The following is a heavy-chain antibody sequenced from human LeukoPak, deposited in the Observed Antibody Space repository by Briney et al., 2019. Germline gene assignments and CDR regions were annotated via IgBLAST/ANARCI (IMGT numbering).Heavy chain of an antibody. Sequence: ASVKVSCKASGHTFTGYYMHWVRQAPGQGLEWMGWINPNSGGTNYVEKFQGRVTMTRDTSISTAYMELSRLRSDDTAVYYCAGAHLRFLEWLLPYYFDYWGQGTLVTVSS. D-gene: IGHD3-3*01. J-gene: IGHJ4*02. CDR3: AGAHLRFLEWLLPYYFDY. CDR1: GHTFTGYY. V-gene: IGHV1-2*02. CDR2: INPNSGGT.